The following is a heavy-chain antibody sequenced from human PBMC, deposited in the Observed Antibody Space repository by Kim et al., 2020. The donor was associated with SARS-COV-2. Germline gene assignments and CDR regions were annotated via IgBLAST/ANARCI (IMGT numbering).Heavy chain of an antibody. J-gene: IGHJ6*02. CDR2: IYSGGST. CDR1: GFTVSSNY. CDR3: ARGRLEWLLYGDYYYYGMDV. Sequence: GGSQRLSCAASGFTVSSNYMSWVRQAPGKGLEWVSVIYSGGSTYYADSVKGRFTISRDNSKNTLYLQMNSLRAEDTAVYYCARGRLEWLLYGDYYYYGMDVWGQGTTVTVSS. D-gene: IGHD3-3*01. V-gene: IGHV3-66*02.